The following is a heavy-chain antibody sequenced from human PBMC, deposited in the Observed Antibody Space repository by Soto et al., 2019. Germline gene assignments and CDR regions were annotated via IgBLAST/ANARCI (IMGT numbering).Heavy chain of an antibody. J-gene: IGHJ3*02. V-gene: IGHV2-5*02. CDR1: GFSLNTTAVG. CDR2: IYWDNDK. Sequence: SCPTLLNPTQTLPLPCTFSGFSLNTTAVGVGWIRQPPGKALEWLALIYWDNDKRYNPSLKTRLXITKDTSKNQVVLKMTNMDPVDTATHSCAHREGDDYVWGSYKDAFDIWGQGTIVTVSS. CDR3: AHREGDDYVWGSYKDAFDI. D-gene: IGHD3-16*01.